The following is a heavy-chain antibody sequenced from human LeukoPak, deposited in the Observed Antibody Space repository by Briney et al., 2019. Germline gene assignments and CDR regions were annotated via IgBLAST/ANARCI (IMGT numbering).Heavy chain of an antibody. Sequence: GASVKVSCKASGGTFSSYTISWVRQAPGQGLEWMGRIIPTLGIANYAQKFQGRVTITADKSTSTAYMELSSLGSEDTAVYYCARDSSGNWNLDYWGQGTLVTVSS. V-gene: IGHV1-69*04. CDR3: ARDSSGNWNLDY. CDR2: IIPTLGIA. CDR1: GGTFSSYT. D-gene: IGHD1-20*01. J-gene: IGHJ4*02.